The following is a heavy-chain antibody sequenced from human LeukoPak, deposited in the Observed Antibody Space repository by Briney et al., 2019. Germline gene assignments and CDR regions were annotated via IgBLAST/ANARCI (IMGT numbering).Heavy chain of an antibody. Sequence: GCLRLSRAPSGFTLSDDYTTSIRPAPREGGGRVSYICSSVSTIYYTESAKGGLTISRDKPKTTLSFQMTSLRAENTAVYYFARGKGAGGGKNAFDIWGKETMVTVSS. CDR3: ARGKGAGGGKNAFDI. D-gene: IGHD4-23*01. CDR2: ICSSVSTI. CDR1: GFTLSDDY. V-gene: IGHV3-11*04. J-gene: IGHJ3*02.